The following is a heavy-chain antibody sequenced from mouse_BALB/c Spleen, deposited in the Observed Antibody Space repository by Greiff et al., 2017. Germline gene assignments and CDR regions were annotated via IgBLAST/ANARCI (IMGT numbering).Heavy chain of an antibody. CDR1: GFTFSSYA. V-gene: IGHV5-6-5*01. D-gene: IGHD1-1*01. J-gene: IGHJ4*01. Sequence: EVKLVESGGGLVKPGGSLKLSCAASGFTFSSYAMSWVRQTPEKRLEWVASISSGGSTYYPDSVKGRFTISRDNARNILYLQMSSLRSEDTAMYYCARITPYYAMDYWGQGTSVTVSS. CDR3: ARITPYYAMDY. CDR2: ISSGGST.